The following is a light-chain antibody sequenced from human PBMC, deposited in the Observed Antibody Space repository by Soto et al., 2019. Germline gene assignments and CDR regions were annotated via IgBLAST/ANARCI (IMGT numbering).Light chain of an antibody. CDR1: QSVLYSADNKNY. Sequence: DIVMTQSPDSLAVSLGERATINCKSSQSVLYSADNKNYLAWYQQRPGQPPRLLIYRASTRESDVPDRFRGSGSGTDFTLTISSLQAEDVAVYYCQQYYTTPYTFGQGTKLEIK. J-gene: IGKJ2*01. CDR2: RAS. CDR3: QQYYTTPYT. V-gene: IGKV4-1*01.